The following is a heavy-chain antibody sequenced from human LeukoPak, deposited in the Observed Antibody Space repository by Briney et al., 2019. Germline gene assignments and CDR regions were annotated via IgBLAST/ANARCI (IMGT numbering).Heavy chain of an antibody. CDR2: INSDGSST. V-gene: IGHV3-74*01. Sequence: GGSLRLSCAASGFTFSSYWMHWVRQAPGKGLVWVSRINSDGSSTSYADSVKGRFTISRDNSKNTLYLQMNSLRAEDTAVYYCAREGIAVAGAFDIWGQGTMVTVSS. J-gene: IGHJ3*02. CDR1: GFTFSSYW. D-gene: IGHD6-19*01. CDR3: AREGIAVAGAFDI.